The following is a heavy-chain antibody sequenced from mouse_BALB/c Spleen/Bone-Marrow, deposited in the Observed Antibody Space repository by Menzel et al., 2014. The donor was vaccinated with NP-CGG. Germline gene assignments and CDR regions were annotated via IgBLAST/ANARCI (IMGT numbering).Heavy chain of an antibody. V-gene: IGHV14-3*02. J-gene: IGHJ4*01. CDR3: ARWEYYAMDY. D-gene: IGHD4-1*01. CDR2: IDPANGNT. CDR1: GFNIRDTY. Sequence: VQLQQSGAELVKPGASVRLSCTASGFNIRDTYMHWVKQRPEQGLEWIGRIDPANGNTKYDPKFQGKATITADTSSNTAYLQLSSLTSEDTAVYYCARWEYYAMDYWGQGTSVTVSS.